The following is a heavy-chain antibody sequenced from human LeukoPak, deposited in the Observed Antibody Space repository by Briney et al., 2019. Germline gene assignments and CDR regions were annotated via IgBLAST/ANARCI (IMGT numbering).Heavy chain of an antibody. V-gene: IGHV3-30*18. J-gene: IGHJ4*02. Sequence: PGGSLRLSCAASGFTFSSYGMHAVRQAPARGLEWVAVISYDGSNKYYADSVKGRFTISRDNSKNTLYLQMNRLRAEDRAVYYCAKGGGRRFNWPPHALDYWDEGTLVTVSS. CDR2: ISYDGSNK. CDR3: AKGGGRRFNWPPHALDY. D-gene: IGHD3-9*01. CDR1: GFTFSSYG.